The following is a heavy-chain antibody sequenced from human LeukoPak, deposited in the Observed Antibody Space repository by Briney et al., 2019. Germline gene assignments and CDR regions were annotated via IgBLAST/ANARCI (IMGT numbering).Heavy chain of an antibody. Sequence: SETLSLTCTVSGGSISSYYWSWIRQPAGKGLEWIGRFSTSGSANYNPSLKSRVTMSVDTSKNQFSLRLSSVTAADTAVYYCAREGVGFRPLDYWGQGTLVTLSS. J-gene: IGHJ4*02. CDR3: AREGVGFRPLDY. D-gene: IGHD3-10*01. CDR2: FSTSGSA. V-gene: IGHV4-4*07. CDR1: GGSISSYY.